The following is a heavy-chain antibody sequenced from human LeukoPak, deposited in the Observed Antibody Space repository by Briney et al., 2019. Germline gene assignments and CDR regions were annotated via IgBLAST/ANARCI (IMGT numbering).Heavy chain of an antibody. CDR1: GYTFTSYD. CDR2: MNPNSGNT. D-gene: IGHD2-2*01. J-gene: IGHJ3*02. CDR3: ASPGWYCSSTSCSYAFDI. V-gene: IGHV1-8*03. Sequence: ASVKVSCKASGYTFTSYDINWVRQATGQGLEGMGWMNPNSGNTGYAQKFQGTGTITRNTSISTAYMELRSLRSEDTAVYYCASPGWYCSSTSCSYAFDIWGQGTMVTVSS.